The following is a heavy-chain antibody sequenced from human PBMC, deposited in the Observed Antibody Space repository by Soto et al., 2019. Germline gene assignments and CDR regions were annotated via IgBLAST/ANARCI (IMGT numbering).Heavy chain of an antibody. CDR1: GFTFSSYA. V-gene: IGHV3-30-3*01. Sequence: QVQLVESGGGVVQPGRSLRLSCAASGFTFSSYAMHWVRQAPGKGLEWVAVISYDGSNKYYADSVKGRFTISRDNSKNTLYLQMNSLRAEDTAVYYCAREIAAAGISNWFDPWGQGTRVTVSS. D-gene: IGHD6-13*01. J-gene: IGHJ5*02. CDR2: ISYDGSNK. CDR3: AREIAAAGISNWFDP.